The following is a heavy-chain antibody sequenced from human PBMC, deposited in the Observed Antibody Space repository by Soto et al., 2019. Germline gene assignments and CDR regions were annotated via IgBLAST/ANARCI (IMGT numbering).Heavy chain of an antibody. V-gene: IGHV1-69*01. CDR1: GGTFSSYA. D-gene: IGHD1-1*01. CDR2: IIPIFGTA. J-gene: IGHJ3*02. Sequence: QVQLVQSGAEVKKPGSSVKVSCKASGGTFSSYAISWVRQAPGQGLEWMGGIIPIFGTANYAQKFHGRVTITADESTSTAYMELSSLRSEDTAVYYCARAEMAQQLTKWAFDIWGQGTMVTVSS. CDR3: ARAEMAQQLTKWAFDI.